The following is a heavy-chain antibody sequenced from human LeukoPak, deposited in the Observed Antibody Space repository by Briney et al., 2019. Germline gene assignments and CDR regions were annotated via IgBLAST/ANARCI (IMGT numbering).Heavy chain of an antibody. D-gene: IGHD3-22*01. CDR1: GFTFSSYA. V-gene: IGHV3-23*01. Sequence: PGGSLRLSCAASGFTFSSYAMSWVRQAPGKGLEWVSAISGSGGSTYYADSVKGRFTISRDNSKNTLYLQMNSLRAEDTAVYYCAKDYYYDSSGYIFDYWGQGILVTVSS. CDR2: ISGSGGST. CDR3: AKDYYYDSSGYIFDY. J-gene: IGHJ4*02.